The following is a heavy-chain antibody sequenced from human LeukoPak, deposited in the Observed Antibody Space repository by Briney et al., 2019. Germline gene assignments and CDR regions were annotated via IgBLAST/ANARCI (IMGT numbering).Heavy chain of an antibody. Sequence: GGSLRLSCAASGFTFSGSAMHWVRQASGKGLEWVGRIRSKANSYATACAASVKGRFTISKDDSKNTAYLQMNSLKTEDTAVYYCTRHDYYDSSGYYYVNYYYYMDVWGKGTTVTVSS. J-gene: IGHJ6*03. CDR3: TRHDYYDSSGYYYVNYYYYMDV. CDR2: IRSKANSYAT. V-gene: IGHV3-73*01. D-gene: IGHD3-22*01. CDR1: GFTFSGSA.